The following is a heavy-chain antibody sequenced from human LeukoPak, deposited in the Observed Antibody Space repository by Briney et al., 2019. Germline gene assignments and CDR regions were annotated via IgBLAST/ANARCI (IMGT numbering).Heavy chain of an antibody. CDR2: INHSGST. V-gene: IGHV4-34*01. D-gene: IGHD3-9*01. CDR3: ARVLMYYDILTGYSYFDY. J-gene: IGHJ4*02. CDR1: GGSFSGYY. Sequence: SETLSLTCAVYGGSFSGYYWSWIRQPPGKGLEWIGDINHSGSTKYNPSLKSRGTISVDTSKNQFSLKLSSVTAADTAVYYCARVLMYYDILTGYSYFDYWGQGTLVTVSS.